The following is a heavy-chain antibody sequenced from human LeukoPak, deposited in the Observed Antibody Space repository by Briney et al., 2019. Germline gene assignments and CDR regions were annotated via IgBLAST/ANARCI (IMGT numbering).Heavy chain of an antibody. CDR3: ARDYYASGSYDY. CDR1: GFTFTSYW. D-gene: IGHD3-10*01. Sequence: GGSLRLSCAASGFTFTSYWMSWVRQAPGKGLEWVANIRQDASDYYYVDSVKGRFTISRDNAKNSLYLQMNSLRAEDTAVYYCARDYYASGSYDYWGQGTLVTVSS. CDR2: IRQDASDY. J-gene: IGHJ4*02. V-gene: IGHV3-7*04.